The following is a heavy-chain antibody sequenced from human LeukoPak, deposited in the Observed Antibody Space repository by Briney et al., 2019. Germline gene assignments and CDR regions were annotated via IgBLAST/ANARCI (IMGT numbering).Heavy chain of an antibody. CDR1: GGSISSYH. D-gene: IGHD3-3*01. J-gene: IGHJ6*03. CDR2: IYTSGST. Sequence: SETLSLTCTVSGGSISSYHWSWTRQPAGKGLEWLGRIYTSGSTNYNPSLKSRVTISVDTSKNQFSLKLSSVTAADTAVYYCAREMGGNYDFWSGYRTNYYYYMDVWGKGTTVTVSS. CDR3: AREMGGNYDFWSGYRTNYYYYMDV. V-gene: IGHV4-4*07.